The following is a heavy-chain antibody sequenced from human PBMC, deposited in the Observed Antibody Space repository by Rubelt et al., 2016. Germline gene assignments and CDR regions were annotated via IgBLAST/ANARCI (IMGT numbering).Heavy chain of an antibody. V-gene: IGHV3-23*01. J-gene: IGHJ4*02. CDR2: ISGSGGST. CDR1: GFTFSSYA. CDR3: AKFSEADFGIVGATAFDY. D-gene: IGHD1-26*01. Sequence: EVQLLESGGGLVQPGGSLRLSCAASGFTFSSYAMSWVRQAPGKGLEWVSAISGSGGSTYYADSVKGRFTISRDNSKNTLYLQMNSLRAEDTAVYYCAKFSEADFGIVGATAFDYWGQGTLVTVSS.